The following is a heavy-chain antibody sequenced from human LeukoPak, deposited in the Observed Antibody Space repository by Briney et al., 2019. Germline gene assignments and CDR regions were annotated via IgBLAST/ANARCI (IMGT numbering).Heavy chain of an antibody. CDR3: ARLNYFDSSGSYFRDY. J-gene: IGHJ4*02. Sequence: PSETLSLTCTVSGGSISGHYWSWIRQPPGKGLEWIGYIYYSGTTNYNPSLKSRVTISLDTSKNQFSMKLSSVTAADTAVYYCARLNYFDSSGSYFRDYRGQGTLVTVSS. V-gene: IGHV4-59*11. D-gene: IGHD3-22*01. CDR1: GGSISGHY. CDR2: IYYSGTT.